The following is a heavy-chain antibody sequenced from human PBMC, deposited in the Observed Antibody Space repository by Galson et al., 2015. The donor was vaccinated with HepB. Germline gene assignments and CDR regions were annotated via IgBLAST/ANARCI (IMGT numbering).Heavy chain of an antibody. D-gene: IGHD1-26*01. CDR3: AKDRGGAADF. CDR1: GFTFSGSA. V-gene: IGHV3-73*01. J-gene: IGHJ4*02. Sequence: SLRLSCAASGFTFSGSAMNWVRQASGRGLAWVGRIRSKTNDYATTYAASVKGRFTISRDDSKNTASLEMNSLRVEDTAVYYCAKDRGGAADFWGQGTLVTVSS. CDR2: IRSKTNDYAT.